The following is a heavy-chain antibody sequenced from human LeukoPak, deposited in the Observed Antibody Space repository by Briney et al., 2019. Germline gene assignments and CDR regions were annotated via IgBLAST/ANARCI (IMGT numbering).Heavy chain of an antibody. Sequence: SETLSLTCTVSGDSISSYNHYWGWIRQPPGKGLGWLGSICYGGSTNDNPSLKSRITISVDTAKNQFSLRVTSATAADTAVYYCARMLYGNGCNRYYFDYWGQGTLVTVSS. CDR3: ARMLYGNGCNRYYFDY. CDR1: GDSISSYNHY. D-gene: IGHD6-19*01. CDR2: ICYGGST. V-gene: IGHV4-39*01. J-gene: IGHJ4*02.